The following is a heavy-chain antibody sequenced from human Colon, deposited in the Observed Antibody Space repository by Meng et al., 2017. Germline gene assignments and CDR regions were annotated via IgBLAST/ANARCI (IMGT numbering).Heavy chain of an antibody. J-gene: IGHJ1*01. CDR3: LRGSGGSV. CDR2: INHSGST. Sequence: QVQLQQWGAGLLKPSETLSLTCAVYGGSFSGYYWSWIRQPPGKGLEWIGEINHSGSTNYSPSLKGRVSMSIDKSKNQFSLKLTSVTAADTAVYHCLRGSGGSVWGQGTLVTVSS. V-gene: IGHV4-34*01. D-gene: IGHD3-10*01. CDR1: GGSFSGYY.